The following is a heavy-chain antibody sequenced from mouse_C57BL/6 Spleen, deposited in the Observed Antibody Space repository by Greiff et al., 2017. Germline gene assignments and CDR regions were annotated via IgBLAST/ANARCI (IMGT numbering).Heavy chain of an antibody. D-gene: IGHD2-3*01. J-gene: IGHJ2*01. V-gene: IGHV1-18*01. CDR1: GYTFTDYN. CDR3: ARSGGYYAYFDY. CDR2: INPNNGGT. Sequence: EVKLVESGPELVKPGASVKIPCKASGYTFTDYNMDWVKQSHGKSLEWIGDINPNNGGTIYNQKFKGKATLTVDKSSSTAYMELRSLTSEDTAVYYCARSGGYYAYFDYWGQGTTLTVSS.